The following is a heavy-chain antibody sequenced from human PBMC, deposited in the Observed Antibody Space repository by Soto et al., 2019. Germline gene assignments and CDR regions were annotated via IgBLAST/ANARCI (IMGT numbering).Heavy chain of an antibody. D-gene: IGHD3-3*01. CDR1: GFIFNDFY. Sequence: LRLSCAASGFIFNDFYMTWIRQAPGKGLEWIGEINHSGSTNYNPSLKSRVTISVDTSKNQFSLKLSSVTAADTAVYYCARGEWLLSTDAFDIWGQGTMVTVSS. V-gene: IGHV4-34*01. CDR2: INHSGST. J-gene: IGHJ3*02. CDR3: ARGEWLLSTDAFDI.